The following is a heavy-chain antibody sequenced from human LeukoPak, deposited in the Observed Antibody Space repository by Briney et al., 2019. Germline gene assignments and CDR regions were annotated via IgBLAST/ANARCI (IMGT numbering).Heavy chain of an antibody. J-gene: IGHJ3*02. CDR3: ARVRADIVVVPAAIAFDI. Sequence: SETLSLTCTVSGGSISSYYWSWIRQPPGKGLEWIGYIYYSGSTNYNPSLKSRVTISVDTSKNQFSLKLSSVTAADTAVYYCARVRADIVVVPAAIAFDIWGQGTMVTVSS. CDR1: GGSISSYY. V-gene: IGHV4-59*01. D-gene: IGHD2-2*01. CDR2: IYYSGST.